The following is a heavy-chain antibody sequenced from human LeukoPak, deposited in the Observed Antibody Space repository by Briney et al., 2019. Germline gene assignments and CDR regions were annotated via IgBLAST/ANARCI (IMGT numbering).Heavy chain of an antibody. D-gene: IGHD6-25*01. CDR2: INPNSGGT. CDR3: ATSRGRPDMYYFDY. Sequence: GASVKVSCKASGYTFTGYYMHWVRQAPGQGLEWMGWINPNSGGTNYAQKFQGWVTMTRDTSISTAYMELSRLRSDDTAVYYCATSRGRPDMYYFDYWGQGTLVTVSS. J-gene: IGHJ4*02. CDR1: GYTFTGYY. V-gene: IGHV1-2*04.